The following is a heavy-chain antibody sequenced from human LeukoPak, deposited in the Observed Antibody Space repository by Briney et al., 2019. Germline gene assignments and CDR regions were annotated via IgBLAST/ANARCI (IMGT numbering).Heavy chain of an antibody. CDR2: IYSGGST. CDR1: GFTVSSNY. J-gene: IGHJ4*02. D-gene: IGHD3-22*01. V-gene: IGHV3-53*01. CDR3: ARDYYRSLDY. Sequence: PGGSLRLSCAASGFTVSSNYMSWVRQAPGKGLEWVSVIYSGGSTYYADSVKGRFTISRDNSKNTLYLQMNSLRAEDTAVYYCARDYYRSLDYWGQGTLATVSS.